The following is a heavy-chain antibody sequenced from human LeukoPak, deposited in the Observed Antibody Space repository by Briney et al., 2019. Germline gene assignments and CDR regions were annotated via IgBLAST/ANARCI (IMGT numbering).Heavy chain of an antibody. CDR2: ISAYYGSS. CDR3: VRESEPISQIIVFSF. J-gene: IGHJ4*02. CDR1: GYSFPDYG. V-gene: IGHV1-18*01. D-gene: IGHD2/OR15-2a*01. Sequence: ASVKVSCKPSGYSFPDYGISWVRQAPGQGLEWMGWISAYYGSSHFAQKFQGRVTLTRDISTSTAYMELRSLRSDDTAMYYCVRESEPISQIIVFSFWGQGTLVTVSS.